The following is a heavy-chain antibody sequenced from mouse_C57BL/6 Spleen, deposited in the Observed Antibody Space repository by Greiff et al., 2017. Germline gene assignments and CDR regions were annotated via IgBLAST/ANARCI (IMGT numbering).Heavy chain of an antibody. CDR1: GYTFTSYG. V-gene: IGHV1-81*01. Sequence: QVHVKQSGAELARPGASVQLSCKASGYTFTSYGISWVKQRTGQGLEWIGEIYPRSGNTYYNEKFKGKATLTADKSSSTAYMELRSLTSEDAAVYFCARRGTTVVVDYWGQGTTLTVSA. J-gene: IGHJ2*01. CDR3: ARRGTTVVVDY. D-gene: IGHD1-1*01. CDR2: IYPRSGNT.